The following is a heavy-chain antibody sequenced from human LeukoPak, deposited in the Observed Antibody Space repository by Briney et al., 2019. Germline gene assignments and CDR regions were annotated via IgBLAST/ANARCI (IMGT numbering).Heavy chain of an antibody. Sequence: ASVKVSCKASGYTFTGYYFHWVRQAPGQGLEWMGWINPNSGGTDYAQKFQGRVTMTRDTSISTAYMELSRLRSDDTAVYYCARDLVVVPTATPYFDYWGQGTLVTFSS. J-gene: IGHJ4*02. CDR3: ARDLVVVPTATPYFDY. D-gene: IGHD2-2*01. CDR2: INPNSGGT. CDR1: GYTFTGYY. V-gene: IGHV1-2*02.